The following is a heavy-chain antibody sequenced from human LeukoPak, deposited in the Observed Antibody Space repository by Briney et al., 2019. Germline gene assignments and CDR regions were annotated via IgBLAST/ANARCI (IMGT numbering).Heavy chain of an antibody. J-gene: IGHJ4*02. CDR2: IYHSGST. Sequence: SETLSLTCTVSGGSISSGGYYWSWIRQPPGKGLEWIGYIYHSGSTYYNPSLKSRVTISVDRSKNQSSLKLSSVTAADTAVYYCARAYYDSSGYRYYFDYWGQGTLVTVSS. V-gene: IGHV4-30-2*01. CDR1: GGSISSGGYY. D-gene: IGHD3-22*01. CDR3: ARAYYDSSGYRYYFDY.